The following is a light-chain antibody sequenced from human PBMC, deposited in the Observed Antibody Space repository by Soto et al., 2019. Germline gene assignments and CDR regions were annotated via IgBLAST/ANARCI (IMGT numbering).Light chain of an antibody. V-gene: IGKV1-5*01. CDR3: QQYNSYSPWT. J-gene: IGKJ1*01. CDR2: DAS. Sequence: IHMTHAPSTLSASFGDMVTITGRASQSVNKWLAWFQQKPGKVPKLLIFDASTLQTGVPSRFGGGGSGTEFTLTISGLQPDDFATYYCQQYNSYSPWTFGPGTKVDIK. CDR1: QSVNKW.